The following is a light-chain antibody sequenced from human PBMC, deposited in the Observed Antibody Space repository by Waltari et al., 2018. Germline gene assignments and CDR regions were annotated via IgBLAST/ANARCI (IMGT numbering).Light chain of an antibody. CDR1: QSVSSN. V-gene: IGKV3-15*01. CDR2: GAS. J-gene: IGKJ1*01. CDR3: QQYHNWPRT. Sequence: EIVMTQSPATLSVSPGERAILPCRASQSVSSNLAWYQQKPGQAPRLVINGASTRAAGFPARFSGSGSGTEFTLTIGSMQSEDFAVYYCQQYHNWPRTFGQGTKVEI.